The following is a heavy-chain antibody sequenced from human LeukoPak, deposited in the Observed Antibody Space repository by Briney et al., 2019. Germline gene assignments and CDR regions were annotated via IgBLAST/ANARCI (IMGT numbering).Heavy chain of an antibody. J-gene: IGHJ4*02. CDR1: GGSISTYY. V-gene: IGHV4-59*01. D-gene: IGHD6-13*01. Sequence: SETLSLTCTVSGGSISTYYWNWIRQPPGKGLEWIGYITNTGITTYNPSLKSRVTISVDTSKSQFSLKLSSVTAADTAVYYCARSGGYSSSWSLWGQGTLVTVSS. CDR2: ITNTGIT. CDR3: ARSGGYSSSWSL.